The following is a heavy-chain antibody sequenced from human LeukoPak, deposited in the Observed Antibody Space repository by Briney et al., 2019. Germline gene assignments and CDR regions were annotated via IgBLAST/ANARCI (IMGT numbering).Heavy chain of an antibody. J-gene: IGHJ4*02. CDR2: INPNSGGT. V-gene: IGHV1-2*06. D-gene: IGHD6-13*01. CDR1: GYTFTGYY. CDR3: ARDLAAAGTN. Sequence: ASVKVSCKASGYTFTGYYMHWVRQAPGQELEWMGRINPNSGGTNYAQKFQGRVTMTRDTSISTTYMELSRLRSDDTAVYHCARDLAAAGTNWGQGTLVTVSS.